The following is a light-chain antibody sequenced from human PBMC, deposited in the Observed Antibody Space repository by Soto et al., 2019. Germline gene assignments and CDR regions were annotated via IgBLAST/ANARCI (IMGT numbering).Light chain of an antibody. Sequence: QSVLTQPPSVSGLPGQSVAISCTGTSSDVGSYNRVSWYQQPPGAAPKLMIYEVSNRPSGVPDRFSGSKSGNTASLTISGLQAEDEADYYCNSYTGSSTYVFGTGTKVTVL. V-gene: IGLV2-18*02. CDR2: EVS. J-gene: IGLJ1*01. CDR3: NSYTGSSTYV. CDR1: SSDVGSYNR.